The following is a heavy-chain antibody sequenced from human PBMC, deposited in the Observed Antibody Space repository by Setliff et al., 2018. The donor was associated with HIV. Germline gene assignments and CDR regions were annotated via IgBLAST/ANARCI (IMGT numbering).Heavy chain of an antibody. D-gene: IGHD3-10*01. V-gene: IGHV4-39*01. CDR2: MYYSGST. CDR1: GGSISSSSYY. J-gene: IGHJ4*02. Sequence: ETLSLTCTVSGGSISSSSYYWGWIRQPPGKGLEWIGSMYYSGSTYYNPPLKSRVTISVDTSKNQFSLKLSSVTAADTAVYYCALSSGSYYNALDNWGQGTLVTVSS. CDR3: ALSSGSYYNALDN.